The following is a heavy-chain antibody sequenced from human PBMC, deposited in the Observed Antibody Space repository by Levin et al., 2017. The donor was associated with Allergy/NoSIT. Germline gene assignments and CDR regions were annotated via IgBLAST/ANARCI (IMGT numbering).Heavy chain of an antibody. D-gene: IGHD3-3*01. J-gene: IGHJ5*02. CDR3: ARGLLGDFWSGYYRVSDSFDP. CDR1: GYTFTGYY. Sequence: GESLKISCKASGYTFTGYYMHWVRQAPGQGLEWMGWINPNSGGTNYAQKFQGRVTMTRDTSISTAYMELSRLRSDDTAVYYCARGLLGDFWSGYYRVSDSFDPWGQGTLVTVSS. V-gene: IGHV1-2*02. CDR2: INPNSGGT.